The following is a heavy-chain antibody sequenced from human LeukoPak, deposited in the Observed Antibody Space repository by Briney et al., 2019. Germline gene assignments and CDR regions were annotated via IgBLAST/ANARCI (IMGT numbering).Heavy chain of an antibody. Sequence: GGSLRLSCAASGFTFSSYGMHWVRQAPGKGLEWVPVISYDGSNKYYADSVKGRFTISRDNSKNTLYLQMNSLRAEDTAVYYCAKDGYCSGGGCSVAQNYYYYGMDVWGQGTTVTVSS. CDR2: ISYDGSNK. J-gene: IGHJ6*02. CDR3: AKDGYCSGGGCSVAQNYYYYGMDV. D-gene: IGHD2-15*01. CDR1: GFTFSSYG. V-gene: IGHV3-30*18.